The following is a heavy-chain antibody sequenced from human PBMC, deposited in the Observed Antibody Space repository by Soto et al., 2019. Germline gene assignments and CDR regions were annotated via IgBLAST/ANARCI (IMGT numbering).Heavy chain of an antibody. J-gene: IGHJ3*02. CDR2: IIPIFGTA. CDR1: GGTFSSYA. Sequence: QVQLVQSGAEVKKPGSSVKVSCKASGGTFSSYAISWVRQAPGQGLEWMGGIIPIFGTANYAQKFQGRVTITADKSTSTAYMELSSLRSEDTAVYYSARVRYCSGGSCPLTFDAFDIWGQGTMVTVSS. V-gene: IGHV1-69*06. CDR3: ARVRYCSGGSCPLTFDAFDI. D-gene: IGHD2-15*01.